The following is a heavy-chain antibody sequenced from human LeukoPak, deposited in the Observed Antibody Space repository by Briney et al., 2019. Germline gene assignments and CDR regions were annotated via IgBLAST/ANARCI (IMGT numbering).Heavy chain of an antibody. D-gene: IGHD6-6*01. Sequence: HAGGSLRLSCAASGFTFSSYAMSWVRQAPGKGLEWVSAISGSGGSTYYADSVKGRFTISRDNSKNTLYLQMNSLRAEDTAVYYCAKAGGLIAARPDADYWGQGTLVTVSS. V-gene: IGHV3-23*01. CDR1: GFTFSSYA. CDR3: AKAGGLIAARPDADY. CDR2: ISGSGGST. J-gene: IGHJ4*02.